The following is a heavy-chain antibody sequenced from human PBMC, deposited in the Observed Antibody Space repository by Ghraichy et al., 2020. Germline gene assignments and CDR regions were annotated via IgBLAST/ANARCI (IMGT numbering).Heavy chain of an antibody. Sequence: GGSLRLSCAASGFTVSSNYMSWVRQAPGKGLEWVSVIYSGGSTYYADSVKGRFTISRDNSKNTLYLQMNSLRAEDPAVYYCARARGYTAHPGMDVWGQGTTVTVSS. CDR1: GFTVSSNY. J-gene: IGHJ6*02. CDR3: ARARGYTAHPGMDV. D-gene: IGHD5-18*01. V-gene: IGHV3-53*01. CDR2: IYSGGST.